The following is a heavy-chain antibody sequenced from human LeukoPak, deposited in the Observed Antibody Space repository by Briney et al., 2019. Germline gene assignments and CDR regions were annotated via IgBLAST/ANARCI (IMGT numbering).Heavy chain of an antibody. CDR2: IYPGDTDT. CDR1: GYSFTSYW. V-gene: IGHV5-51*01. Sequence: GESLKISCKGSGYSFTSYWIGWVRQMPGKGLEWMGIIYPGDTDTRYSPSFQGQVTISADKSISTAYLQWSSLKASDTAMYYCARVAGGEDYGGTPYYYYGMDVWGQGTTVTVSS. J-gene: IGHJ6*02. D-gene: IGHD4-23*01. CDR3: ARVAGGEDYGGTPYYYYGMDV.